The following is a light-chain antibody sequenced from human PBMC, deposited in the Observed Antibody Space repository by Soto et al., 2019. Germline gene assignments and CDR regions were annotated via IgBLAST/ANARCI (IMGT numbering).Light chain of an antibody. CDR3: QQSYSNLWT. V-gene: IGKV1-39*01. J-gene: IGKJ1*01. CDR1: QSISSY. Sequence: DIQMTQSPSSVSAYVGDRVTITCRASQSISSYLNWYQQKPGKAPKLLIFAAASLQSGVPSRFSGSGSGTDFSLNISSLQPEDFATYYCQQSYSNLWTFGQGTKVEIK. CDR2: AAA.